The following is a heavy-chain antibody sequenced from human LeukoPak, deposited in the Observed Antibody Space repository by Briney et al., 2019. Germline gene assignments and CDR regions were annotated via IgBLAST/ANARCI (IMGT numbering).Heavy chain of an antibody. CDR1: GGSISSSSYY. Sequence: PSETLSLTCTVSGGSISSSSYYWGWIRQPPGKGLEWIGSIYYSGSTYYNPSLKSRVTISVDTSKNQFSLKLSSVTVADTAVYYCARVRVRWGAFDYWGQGTLVTVSS. V-gene: IGHV4-39*07. CDR3: ARVRVRWGAFDY. J-gene: IGHJ4*02. CDR2: IYYSGST. D-gene: IGHD4-23*01.